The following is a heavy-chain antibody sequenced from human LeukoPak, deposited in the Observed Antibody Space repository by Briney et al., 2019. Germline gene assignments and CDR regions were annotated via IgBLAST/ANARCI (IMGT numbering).Heavy chain of an antibody. CDR2: IYYSGST. J-gene: IGHJ5*02. CDR3: ARHSEWELSCNWFDP. V-gene: IGHV4-39*01. CDR1: GGSISSSSYY. Sequence: SETLSLTCTVSGGSISSSSYYWGWIRQPPGKGLEWIGSIYYSGSTYYNPSLKSRVTISVDTSKNQFSLKLSSVTAADTAVYYCARHSEWELSCNWFDPWGQGTLVTVSS. D-gene: IGHD1-26*01.